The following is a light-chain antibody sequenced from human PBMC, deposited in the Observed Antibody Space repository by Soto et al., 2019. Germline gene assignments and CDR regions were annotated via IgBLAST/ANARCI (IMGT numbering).Light chain of an antibody. J-gene: IGLJ1*01. Sequence: QSALTQPPSASGSPGQSVTISCTGTSSDVGRFNFVSWFQQHPGKAPKALIYEVTKRPSGVPDRFSASKSGNTASLTISGLQAEDEADYYCSSYTSSSTYVFGTGTKLTVL. V-gene: IGLV2-8*01. CDR3: SSYTSSSTYV. CDR2: EVT. CDR1: SSDVGRFNF.